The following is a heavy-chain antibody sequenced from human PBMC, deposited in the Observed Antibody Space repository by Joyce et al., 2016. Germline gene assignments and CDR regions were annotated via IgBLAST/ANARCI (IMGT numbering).Heavy chain of an antibody. V-gene: IGHV3-53*01. J-gene: IGHJ4*02. CDR3: ARLFNGDFIGYFDS. D-gene: IGHD2-21*02. CDR1: GFTVSRNY. CDR2: IFSGGNT. Sequence: EVKLVESGGGLIQPGESLRLSWAASGFTVSRNYMSWVRQAPGRGLEWVSNIFSGGNTYYADSVKGRFTISRDISSNTLFLQMNNLRADDTAVYYCARLFNGDFIGYFDSWGQGTLVTVSS.